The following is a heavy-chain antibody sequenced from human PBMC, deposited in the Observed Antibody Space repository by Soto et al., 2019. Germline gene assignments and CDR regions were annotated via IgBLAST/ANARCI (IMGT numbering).Heavy chain of an antibody. V-gene: IGHV4-39*01. CDR1: GGSISSSSYY. CDR2: IYYSGST. Sequence: SETLSLTCTVSGGSISSSSYYWGWIRQPPGKGLEWIGSIYYSGSTYYNPSLKSRVTISVDTSKNQFSLKLSPVTAADTAVYYCARREIPHWFDPWGQETLVTVSS. CDR3: ARREIPHWFDP. J-gene: IGHJ5*02.